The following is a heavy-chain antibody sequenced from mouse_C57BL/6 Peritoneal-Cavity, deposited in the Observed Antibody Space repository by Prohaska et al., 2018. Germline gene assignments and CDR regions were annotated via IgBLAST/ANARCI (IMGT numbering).Heavy chain of an antibody. J-gene: IGHJ4*01. D-gene: IGHD2-4*01. CDR3: TGQGYDYGYYYAMDY. Sequence: EVQLQQSGTVLARPGASVKMSCKTSGYTFTSYWMHWVKQRPGKGLEWIWAIYPGKCDTIYNQKFKCKAKLTAVTSASTAYMELSSLTNDDSAVYYCTGQGYDYGYYYAMDYWGQGTSVTVSS. CDR2: IYPGKCDT. V-gene: IGHV1-5*01. CDR1: GYTFTSYW.